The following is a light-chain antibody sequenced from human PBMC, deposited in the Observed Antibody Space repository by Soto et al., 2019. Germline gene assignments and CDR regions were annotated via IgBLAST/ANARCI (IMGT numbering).Light chain of an antibody. CDR2: AAS. V-gene: IGKV1-8*01. CDR3: QKYYRYPRT. Sequence: AIRMTQSPSSLSASTGDRVTITCRASQGISSYLAWDQQKPGKAPKLLIYAASTLQSEVPSMFSCSGSGTNFTLTISCLQSEDFGTNYCQKYYRYPRTFGQGTKVDIK. J-gene: IGKJ1*01. CDR1: QGISSY.